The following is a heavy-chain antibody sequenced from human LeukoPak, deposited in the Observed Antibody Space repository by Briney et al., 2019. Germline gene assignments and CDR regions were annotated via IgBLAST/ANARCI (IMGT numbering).Heavy chain of an antibody. D-gene: IGHD1-26*01. CDR1: GFTFSSYW. J-gene: IGHJ4*02. V-gene: IGHV3-48*01. CDR3: ARDFLLGAFGGFDC. Sequence: GGSLRLSCAASGFTFSSYWMNWVRQVPGKGLEWLSYITGESDIIYYADSVRGRFTISRDNVKNSLFLQMNSLRVDDTAIYYCARDFLLGAFGGFDCWGQGTLVTVSS. CDR2: ITGESDII.